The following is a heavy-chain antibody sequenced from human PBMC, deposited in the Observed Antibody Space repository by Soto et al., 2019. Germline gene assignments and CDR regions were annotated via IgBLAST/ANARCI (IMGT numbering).Heavy chain of an antibody. CDR2: IIGGVDNA. V-gene: IGHV1-3*01. J-gene: IGHJ4*02. CDR1: GYSFTSYS. CDR3: ARSAGFVAGRPGRLDF. D-gene: IGHD6-6*01. Sequence: QVHLVQSGAEVKKPGASVKVSCKASGYSFTSYSMHWVRQAPGHRFEWMGWIIGGVDNARYSEKFQGRAVITRNASATTIYMELTGLTSDDTAMYYCARSAGFVAGRPGRLDFWGQGTLVTVSS.